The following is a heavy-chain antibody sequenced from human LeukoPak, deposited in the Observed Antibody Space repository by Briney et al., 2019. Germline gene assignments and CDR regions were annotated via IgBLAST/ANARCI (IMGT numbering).Heavy chain of an antibody. J-gene: IGHJ4*02. Sequence: GSSVKVSCKASGGTFSSYAISWVRQAPGQGLEWMGGIIPIFGTANYAQKFQGRVTITADKSTSTAYMELSSLRSEDTAVYYCARVPGGIAAAASEDYFDYWGQGTLVTVSS. CDR2: IIPIFGTA. D-gene: IGHD6-13*01. V-gene: IGHV1-69*06. CDR1: GGTFSSYA. CDR3: ARVPGGIAAAASEDYFDY.